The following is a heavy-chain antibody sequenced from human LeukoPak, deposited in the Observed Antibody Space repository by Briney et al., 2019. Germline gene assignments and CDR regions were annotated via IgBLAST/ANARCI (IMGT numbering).Heavy chain of an antibody. J-gene: IGHJ4*02. D-gene: IGHD6-19*01. CDR3: ARAKVSGWYWWDY. CDR1: GFTFSSYG. CDR2: ISYDGSNK. V-gene: IGHV3-30*03. Sequence: GGSLRLSCAASGFTFSSYGMHWVRQAPGKGLEWVAVISYDGSNKYYADSVKGRFTISRDNSKNTLYLQMNSLRAEDTAVYYCARAKVSGWYWWDYWGQGTLVTVSS.